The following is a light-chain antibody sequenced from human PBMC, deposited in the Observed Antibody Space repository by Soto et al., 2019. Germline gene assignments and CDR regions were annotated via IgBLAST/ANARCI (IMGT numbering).Light chain of an antibody. J-gene: IGKJ1*01. CDR2: WAS. CDR3: QQYYSTPRT. V-gene: IGKV4-1*01. Sequence: DIVMTQSPDSLAVSLGERATINCKSSQSVLYSSNNKNYLAWYQQKPGQAPKLLIYWASTRKSGVPDRFSGSGSGTDFSLTISSLQAEDVAVYYCQQYYSTPRTFGQGTKVEIK. CDR1: QSVLYSSNNKNY.